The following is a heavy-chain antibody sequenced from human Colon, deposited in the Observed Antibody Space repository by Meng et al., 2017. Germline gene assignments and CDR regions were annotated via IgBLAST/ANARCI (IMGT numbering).Heavy chain of an antibody. CDR2: NYPSGRT. CDR3: ARKRTSPSTLGFDY. J-gene: IGHJ4*02. D-gene: IGHD2-2*01. CDR1: GDSFSSGNG. V-gene: IGHV4-4*02. Sequence: QVQLQESGAGVVKPWGTLSLTCAASGDSFSSGNGCTWVQQPPEKVVEWVGENYPSGRTSSEPSLQGRVTISRDTSKSQFSLELNSVTAADTAMYFCARKRTSPSTLGFDYWGQGTLVTVSS.